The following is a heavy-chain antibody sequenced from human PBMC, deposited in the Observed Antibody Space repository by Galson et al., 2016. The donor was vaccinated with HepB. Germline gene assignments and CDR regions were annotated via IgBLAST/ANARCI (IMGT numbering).Heavy chain of an antibody. D-gene: IGHD6-19*01. CDR2: IDWDGDK. Sequence: PALVKPTQTLTLTCTFSGFSLSTSGMCVSWIRQPPGKALEWLALIDWDGDKYYSASLRTRLTISKDTSKNQVGLTMTNMDPVDTATYYCARSVRVRKTNGWYINSNNGLDGWGPGTTITVSS. CDR3: ARSVRVRKTNGWYINSNNGLDG. V-gene: IGHV2-70*13. J-gene: IGHJ6*02. CDR1: GFSLSTSGMC.